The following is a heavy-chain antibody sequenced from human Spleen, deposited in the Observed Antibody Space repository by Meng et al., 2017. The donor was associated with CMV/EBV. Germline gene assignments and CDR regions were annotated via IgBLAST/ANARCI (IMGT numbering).Heavy chain of an antibody. CDR1: FSRRS. J-gene: IGHJ4*02. D-gene: IGHD3-16*02. V-gene: IGHV1-69*05. CDR2: LTPAFETA. CDR3: ARGPRITVGGVIIWPLED. Sequence: FSRRSLMWVRQAPGQGLEWMGGLTPAFETADYAQKFRDRVTISTDDSATTAYMEMSSLGYEDTAVYFCARGPRITVGGVIIWPLEDWGQGTLVTVSS.